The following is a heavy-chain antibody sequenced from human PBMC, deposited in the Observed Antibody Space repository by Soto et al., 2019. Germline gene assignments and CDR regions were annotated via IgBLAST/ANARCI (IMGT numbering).Heavy chain of an antibody. CDR2: INPSGGST. V-gene: IGHV1-46*01. Sequence: ASVKVSCKASGYTFTSYYMHWVRQAPGQGLEWMGIINPSGGSTSYAQKFQGRVTMTRDTSTSTVYMELSSLRSEDTAVYYCARDKEPHITMIEKLGNAFDIWGQGTMVTVSS. CDR3: ARDKEPHITMIEKLGNAFDI. CDR1: GYTFTSYY. D-gene: IGHD3-22*01. J-gene: IGHJ3*02.